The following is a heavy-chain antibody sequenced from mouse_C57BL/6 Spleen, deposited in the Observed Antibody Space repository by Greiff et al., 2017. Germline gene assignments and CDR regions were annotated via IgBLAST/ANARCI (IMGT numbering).Heavy chain of an antibody. Sequence: EVQGVESGGDLVKPGGSLKLSCAASGFTFSSYGMSWVRQTPDKRLEWVATISSGGSYTYYPDSVKGRFTISRDNAKNTLYLQMSSLKSEDTAMYYCARRVYYDYDGDAMDYWGQGTSVTVSS. J-gene: IGHJ4*01. D-gene: IGHD2-4*01. V-gene: IGHV5-6*01. CDR1: GFTFSSYG. CDR3: ARRVYYDYDGDAMDY. CDR2: ISSGGSYT.